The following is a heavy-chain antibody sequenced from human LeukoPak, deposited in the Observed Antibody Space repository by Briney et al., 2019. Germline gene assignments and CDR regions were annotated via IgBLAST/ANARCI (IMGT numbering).Heavy chain of an antibody. CDR1: GFTFSSYG. J-gene: IGHJ3*02. V-gene: IGHV3-33*01. CDR2: IWYDGSNK. CDR3: ASNLVVGTFDI. D-gene: IGHD3-22*01. Sequence: PGRSLRLSCAASGFTFSSYGMHWVRQAPGKGLEWVAVIWYDGSNKYYADSVKGRFTISRDNSKNTLYLQMNSLRAEDTAVYYCASNLVVGTFDIWGQGTMVTVSS.